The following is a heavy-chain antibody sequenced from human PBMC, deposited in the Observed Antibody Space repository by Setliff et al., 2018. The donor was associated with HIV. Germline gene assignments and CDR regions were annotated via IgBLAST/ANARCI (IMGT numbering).Heavy chain of an antibody. V-gene: IGHV3-48*01. Sequence: GGSLRLSCAASGFRFSVYSMHWVRQAPGKGLEWLSYITGSSTTYYAESVKGRFTISRDNARNSLYLQVNSLRVEAPAVYFCARDHVVNGFDVWGQGTMVTVSS. CDR3: ARDHVVNGFDV. CDR2: ITGSSTT. J-gene: IGHJ3*01. CDR1: GFRFSVYS. D-gene: IGHD1-1*01.